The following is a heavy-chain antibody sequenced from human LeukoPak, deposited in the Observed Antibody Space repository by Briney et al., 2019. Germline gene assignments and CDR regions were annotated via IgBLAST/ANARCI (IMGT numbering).Heavy chain of an antibody. Sequence: GSLSLSCAASGFIFNNFGMHWVRQAPGTGLEWVAFIWYDGSNAFSADSLKGRFTISRDNSKNTLYLQMNSLRAEDTAVYYCAELGITMIGGVWGKGTTVTISS. CDR3: AELGITMIGGV. CDR1: GFIFNNFG. J-gene: IGHJ6*04. D-gene: IGHD3-10*02. V-gene: IGHV3-30*02. CDR2: IWYDGSNA.